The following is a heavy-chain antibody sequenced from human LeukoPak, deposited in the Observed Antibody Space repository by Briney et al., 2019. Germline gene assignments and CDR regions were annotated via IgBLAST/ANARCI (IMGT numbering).Heavy chain of an antibody. CDR2: ISAYNGNT. J-gene: IGHJ6*03. D-gene: IGHD3-3*01. CDR3: AREGQTYYDFWSGYHYYMDV. CDR1: GYTFTSYG. Sequence: ASVKVSCKASGYTFTSYGISWVRQAPGQGLEWMGWISAYNGNTNYAQKLQGRVTMTTDTSTSTAYMELRSLRSDDTAVYYCAREGQTYYDFWSGYHYYMDVWGKGTTVTVSS. V-gene: IGHV1-18*01.